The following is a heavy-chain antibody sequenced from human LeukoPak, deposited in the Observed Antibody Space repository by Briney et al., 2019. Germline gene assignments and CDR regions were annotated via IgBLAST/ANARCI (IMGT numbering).Heavy chain of an antibody. Sequence: PGGSLRLSCAASGFTFSNYWMSWVRQAPGKGLEWVSAISGSGSRTYYADSVKGRFTISRDNSKNTLYLQMNSLRAEDTAVYYCAKNGDYEGYKWFDPWGQGTLVAVSS. CDR2: ISGSGSRT. D-gene: IGHD4-17*01. J-gene: IGHJ5*02. CDR1: GFTFSNYW. CDR3: AKNGDYEGYKWFDP. V-gene: IGHV3-23*01.